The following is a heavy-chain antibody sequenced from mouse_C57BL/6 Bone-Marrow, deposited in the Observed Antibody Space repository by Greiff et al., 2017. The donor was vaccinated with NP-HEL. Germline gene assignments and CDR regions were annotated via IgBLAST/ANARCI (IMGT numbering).Heavy chain of an antibody. CDR1: GFTFSNYW. Sequence: EVKVEESGGGLVQPGGSMKLSCVASGFTFSNYWMNWVRQSPEKGLEWVAQIRLKSDNYAPHYAESVKGRFTISRDDSKSSVYLQMNNLRAEDTGIYYCTVYYGSSYPWYFDVWGTGTTVTVSS. V-gene: IGHV6-3*01. J-gene: IGHJ1*03. D-gene: IGHD1-1*01. CDR2: IRLKSDNYAP. CDR3: TVYYGSSYPWYFDV.